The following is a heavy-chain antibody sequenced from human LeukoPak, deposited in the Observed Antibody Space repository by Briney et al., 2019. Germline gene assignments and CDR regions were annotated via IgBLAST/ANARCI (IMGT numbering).Heavy chain of an antibody. CDR1: GYTFTSYG. CDR2: ISAYNGNT. J-gene: IGHJ3*02. CDR3: ARVVVIPGDAFDI. Sequence: ASVKVSCKPSGYTFTSYGISWVRQTLGQGVEWMGWISAYNGNTNYAQKLQGRVTMTTDTSTSTAYMELRSLRSDDTAVYYCARVVVIPGDAFDIWGQGTMVTVSS. V-gene: IGHV1-18*01. D-gene: IGHD3-22*01.